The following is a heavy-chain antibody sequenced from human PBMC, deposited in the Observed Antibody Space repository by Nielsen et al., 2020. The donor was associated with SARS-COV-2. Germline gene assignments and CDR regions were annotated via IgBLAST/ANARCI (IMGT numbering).Heavy chain of an antibody. Sequence: ASVKVSCKASGYTFIRYDISWVRQAPGQGLEWMGWISGDSVNIKSAQKFQGRLTMTTGTSTSAAFMEMRSLRSDDTAVYYCARYSVQYQRLDYWGQGTLVTVSS. CDR3: ARYSVQYQRLDY. CDR1: GYTFIRYD. D-gene: IGHD5/OR15-5a*01. V-gene: IGHV1-18*01. J-gene: IGHJ4*02. CDR2: ISGDSVNI.